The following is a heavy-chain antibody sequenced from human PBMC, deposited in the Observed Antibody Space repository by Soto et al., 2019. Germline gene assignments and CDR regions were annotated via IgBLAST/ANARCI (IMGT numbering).Heavy chain of an antibody. J-gene: IGHJ4*02. CDR2: IKQDGSEK. CDR3: AREGYCSSTSCYADLDY. D-gene: IGHD2-2*01. CDR1: GFTFSSYW. V-gene: IGHV3-7*01. Sequence: GGSLRLSCAASGFTFSSYWMSWVRQAPGKGLEWVANIKQDGSEKYYVDSVKGRFTISRDNVKNSLYLQMNSLRAEDTAVYYCAREGYCSSTSCYADLDYWGQGTLVTVSS.